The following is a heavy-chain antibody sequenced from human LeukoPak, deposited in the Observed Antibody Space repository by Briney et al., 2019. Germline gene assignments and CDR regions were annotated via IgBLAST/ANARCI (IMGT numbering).Heavy chain of an antibody. Sequence: GGSLRLSCAASGFTFSSYAMSWVRQAPGKGLEWVSAISGSGGSTYYADSVKGRFTISRDNSKNTLYLQMNSLRAEDTAVYYCAKDSYGSGSYYNVNWFDPWGQGTLVTVSS. V-gene: IGHV3-23*01. J-gene: IGHJ5*02. CDR1: GFTFSSYA. CDR3: AKDSYGSGSYYNVNWFDP. CDR2: ISGSGGST. D-gene: IGHD3-10*01.